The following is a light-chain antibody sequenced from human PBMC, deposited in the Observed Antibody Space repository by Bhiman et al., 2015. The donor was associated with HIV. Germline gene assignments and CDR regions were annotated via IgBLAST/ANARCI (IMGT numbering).Light chain of an antibody. CDR3: QAWDSSTGV. CDR1: KLGNRY. J-gene: IGLJ1*01. CDR2: QDN. Sequence: SYELTQPPSLSVSPGQTASITCSGDKLGNRYACWYQQKPGQSPVLVIYQDNKRPSGIPERFSGSNSGNSATLTISGTQAVDEADYYCQAWDSSTGVFGPGTRVTVL. V-gene: IGLV3-1*01.